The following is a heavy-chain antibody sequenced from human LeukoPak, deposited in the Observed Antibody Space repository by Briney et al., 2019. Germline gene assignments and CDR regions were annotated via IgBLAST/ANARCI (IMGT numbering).Heavy chain of an antibody. J-gene: IGHJ1*01. V-gene: IGHV3-30*18. D-gene: IGHD6-13*01. CDR3: AKDGAAGTSEYFQH. CDR1: GFTFSSFG. Sequence: GGSPRLSCAASGFTFSSFGIHWVRQAPGKGLEWVAVISYDGSNKYYADSVKGRFTISRDNSKNTLYLQMNSLRAEDTAVYYCAKDGAAGTSEYFQHWGQGTLVTVSS. CDR2: ISYDGSNK.